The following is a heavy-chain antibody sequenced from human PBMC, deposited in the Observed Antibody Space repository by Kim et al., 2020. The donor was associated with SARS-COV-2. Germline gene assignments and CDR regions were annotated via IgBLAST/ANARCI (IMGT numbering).Heavy chain of an antibody. V-gene: IGHV3-30*18. CDR1: GFTFSSYG. D-gene: IGHD6-13*01. CDR3: AKGSSPGAY. J-gene: IGHJ4*02. CDR2: ISYDGSNK. Sequence: GGSLRLSCAASGFTFSSYGMHWVRQAPGKGLEWVAVISYDGSNKYYADSVKGRFTISRDNSKNTLYLQMNSLRAEDTAVYYCAKGSSPGAYWGQGTLVTVSS.